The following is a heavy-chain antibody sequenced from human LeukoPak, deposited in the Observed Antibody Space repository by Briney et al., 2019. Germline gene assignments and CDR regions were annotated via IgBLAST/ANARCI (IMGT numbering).Heavy chain of an antibody. CDR1: GFTFSSYA. V-gene: IGHV3-23*01. D-gene: IGHD2-21*01. CDR3: ARGGFQFHYYYGMDV. J-gene: IGHJ6*02. Sequence: GGSLRLSCAASGFTFSSYAMTWVRQAPGKGLEWVSGIHGSGASTYYADSVKGRFTISRDTSKNTLYLQMISLRAEDTAVYYCARGGFQFHYYYGMDVWGQGTTVTVSS. CDR2: IHGSGAST.